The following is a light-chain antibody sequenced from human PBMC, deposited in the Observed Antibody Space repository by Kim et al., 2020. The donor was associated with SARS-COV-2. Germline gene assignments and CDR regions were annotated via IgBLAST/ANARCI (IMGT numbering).Light chain of an antibody. Sequence: LAPGERATRTGRASQSVSIYLGWYRQKPGQPPSLLIYDASSRPIGIPDRFSGSGSGTDFTLTIDSLEPEDSATYYCQQRSTWLETFGQGTKVDIK. CDR1: QSVSIY. CDR3: QQRSTWLET. V-gene: IGKV3-11*01. CDR2: DAS. J-gene: IGKJ1*01.